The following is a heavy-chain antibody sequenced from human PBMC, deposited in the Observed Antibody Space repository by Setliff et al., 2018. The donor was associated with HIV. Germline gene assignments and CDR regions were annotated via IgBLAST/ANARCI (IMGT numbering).Heavy chain of an antibody. CDR2: IYYSGNT. CDR3: ARSLVPSGYYYGRHAFDI. J-gene: IGHJ3*02. Sequence: SETLSLTCSVSGSSIRGHYWSWIRQSPGKGLEWIGNIYYSGNTNYNPSFKSRVTISVDTSKNQFSLRVNSVTTADTAVYYCARSLVPSGYYYGRHAFDIWGQGSKVTVSS. CDR1: GSSIRGHY. V-gene: IGHV4-59*08. D-gene: IGHD3-22*01.